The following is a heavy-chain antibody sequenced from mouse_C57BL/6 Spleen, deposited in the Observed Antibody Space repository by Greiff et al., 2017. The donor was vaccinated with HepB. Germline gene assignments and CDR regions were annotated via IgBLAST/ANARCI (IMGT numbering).Heavy chain of an antibody. CDR3: ARNSNYYGSTCFDY. J-gene: IGHJ2*01. CDR2: IWTGGGT. V-gene: IGHV2-9-1*01. Sequence: VQRVESGPGLVAPSQSLSITCTVSGFSLTSYAISWVRQPPGKGLEWLGVIWTGGGTNYNSALKSRLSISKDNSKSQVFLKMNSLQTDDTARYYCARNSNYYGSTCFDYWGQGTTLTVSS. CDR1: GFSLTSYA. D-gene: IGHD1-1*01.